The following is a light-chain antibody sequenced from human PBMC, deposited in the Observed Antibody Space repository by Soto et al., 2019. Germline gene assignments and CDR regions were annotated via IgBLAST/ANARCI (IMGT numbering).Light chain of an antibody. V-gene: IGKV3-20*01. CDR3: QQYGSSLT. CDR1: QSVTSY. J-gene: IGKJ4*01. Sequence: EIVLTQSPATLSLSPGERATLSCRASQSVTSYLDWYQQKPGQANRLIIYDVSNRATGIPARFSGSGSGKEFTLTISRLEPEDFAVYYCQQYGSSLTFGGGTKVDVK. CDR2: DVS.